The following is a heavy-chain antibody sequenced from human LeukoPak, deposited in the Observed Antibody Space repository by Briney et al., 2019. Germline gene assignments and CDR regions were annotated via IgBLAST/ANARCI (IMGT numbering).Heavy chain of an antibody. Sequence: PGGSLRLSCAASGFTFSNYGMSWVRQAPGKGLEWVSGISGSGGSTYYADSVKGRFTISRDNSKNTLYLQMNSLRTEDTAVYYCAKYLWQWLVGGCFDFWGQGTLVTVSS. D-gene: IGHD6-19*01. CDR1: GFTFSNYG. J-gene: IGHJ4*02. CDR3: AKYLWQWLVGGCFDF. CDR2: ISGSGGST. V-gene: IGHV3-23*01.